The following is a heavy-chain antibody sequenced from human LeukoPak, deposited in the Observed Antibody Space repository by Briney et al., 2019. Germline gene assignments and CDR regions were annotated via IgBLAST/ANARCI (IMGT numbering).Heavy chain of an antibody. V-gene: IGHV3-23*01. J-gene: IGHJ4*02. CDR2: ISGSGGST. Sequence: GGSPRLSCAASGFTFSSYAMSWVRQAPGKGLEWVSAISGSGGSTYYADSVKGRFTISRDNSKNTLYLQMNSLRAEDTAVYYCAKDYDYIWGSYRQFDYWGQGTLVTVSS. D-gene: IGHD3-16*02. CDR1: GFTFSSYA. CDR3: AKDYDYIWGSYRQFDY.